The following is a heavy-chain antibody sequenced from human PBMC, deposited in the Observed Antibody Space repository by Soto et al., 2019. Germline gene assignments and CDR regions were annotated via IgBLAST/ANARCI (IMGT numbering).Heavy chain of an antibody. CDR1: GYTFTSYG. Sequence: GASVKVSCKASGYTFTSYGISWVRQAPGQGLEWMGWISAYNGNTNYAQKLQGRVTMTTDTSTSTAYMELRSLRSDDTAVYYCARRSLYYYDSSGPGGNNWFDPWGQGTLVTVSS. CDR2: ISAYNGNT. CDR3: ARRSLYYYDSSGPGGNNWFDP. V-gene: IGHV1-18*01. D-gene: IGHD3-22*01. J-gene: IGHJ5*02.